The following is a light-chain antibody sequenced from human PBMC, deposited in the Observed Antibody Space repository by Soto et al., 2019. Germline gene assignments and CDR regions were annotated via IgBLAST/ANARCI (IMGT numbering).Light chain of an antibody. Sequence: QSALTQPASVSGSPGQSITISCTGTSSDVGGYNYVSWYQQHPGKATKLMIYEVSNRPSGVSNRFSGSKSGNTASLTISGLQAEDEADYYCSSYTRSSTPYVFGTGTKVTVL. J-gene: IGLJ1*01. V-gene: IGLV2-14*01. CDR3: SSYTRSSTPYV. CDR1: SSDVGGYNY. CDR2: EVS.